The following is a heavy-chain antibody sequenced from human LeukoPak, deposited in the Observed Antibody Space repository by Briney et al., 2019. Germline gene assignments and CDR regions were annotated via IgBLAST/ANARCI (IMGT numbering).Heavy chain of an antibody. J-gene: IGHJ4*02. CDR3: ARYNYDMDYFDY. V-gene: IGHV3-53*01. CDR1: GFTVSSNY. D-gene: IGHD3-22*01. Sequence: PGGSLRLSCAASGFTVSSNYMSWVRQAPGKGLEWVSVIYSGGSTYYADSVKGRFTISRDNSKNTLYLQMNSLRAEDTAAYYCARYNYDMDYFDYWGQGTLVTVSS. CDR2: IYSGGST.